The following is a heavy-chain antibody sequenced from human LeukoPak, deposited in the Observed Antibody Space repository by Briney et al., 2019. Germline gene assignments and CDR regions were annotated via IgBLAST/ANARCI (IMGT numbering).Heavy chain of an antibody. J-gene: IGHJ4*02. D-gene: IGHD6-13*01. CDR3: ARVSRSSGRGIDY. V-gene: IGHV4-31*03. CDR2: IYYSGST. Sequence: PSETLSLTCTVSGGSISSGGYYWSWFRQHPGKGLEWIGYIYYSGSTYYNPSLKSRVTISVDTSKNQFSLKLSSVTAADTAVYYCARVSRSSGRGIDYWGQGTLVTVSS. CDR1: GGSISSGGYY.